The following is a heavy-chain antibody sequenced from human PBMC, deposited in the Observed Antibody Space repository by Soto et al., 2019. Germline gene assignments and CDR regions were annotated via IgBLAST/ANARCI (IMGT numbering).Heavy chain of an antibody. CDR2: IYYSGST. V-gene: IGHV4-30-4*01. CDR1: GGSISSGDYY. D-gene: IGHD2-2*02. CDR3: ARNRIDCSSTSCYIGWFDP. J-gene: IGHJ5*02. Sequence: PSETLSLTCTVSGGSISSGDYYWSWIRQPPGKGLEWIGYIYYSGSTYYNPSLKSRVTISVDTSKNQFSLKLSSVTAADTAVYYCARNRIDCSSTSCYIGWFDPWGQGTLVTVSS.